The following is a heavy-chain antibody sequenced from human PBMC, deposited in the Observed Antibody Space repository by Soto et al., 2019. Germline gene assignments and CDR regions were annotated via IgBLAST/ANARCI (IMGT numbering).Heavy chain of an antibody. J-gene: IGHJ4*02. CDR2: ISGSGGST. CDR3: AKGGRYCSSTSCPRYFDY. D-gene: IGHD2-2*01. V-gene: IGHV3-23*01. CDR1: GCTCSSYA. Sequence: WGSLRLSCAASGCTCSSYAMSCVRQAPGKGLEWVSAISGSGGSTYYADSVKGRFTISRDNSKNTLYLQMDSLRAEDTAVYYCAKGGRYCSSTSCPRYFDYWGQGTLVTVSS.